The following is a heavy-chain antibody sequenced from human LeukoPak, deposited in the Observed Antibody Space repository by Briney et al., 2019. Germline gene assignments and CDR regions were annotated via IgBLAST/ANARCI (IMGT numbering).Heavy chain of an antibody. Sequence: GGSLRLSCAASGFTFSSYAMSWVRQAPGKGLEWVSAISGSGGSTYYADSVKGRFTISRDNSKNTLYLQMNSLRAEDTAVYYCATRIAVAGIRSAFDIWGQGTTVTVSS. CDR1: GFTFSSYA. CDR2: ISGSGGST. J-gene: IGHJ3*02. D-gene: IGHD6-19*01. V-gene: IGHV3-23*01. CDR3: ATRIAVAGIRSAFDI.